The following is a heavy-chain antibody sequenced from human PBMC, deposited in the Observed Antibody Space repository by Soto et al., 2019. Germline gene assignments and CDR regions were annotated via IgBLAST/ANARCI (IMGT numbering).Heavy chain of an antibody. D-gene: IGHD6-6*01. CDR2: ISSNGVGT. CDR1: GFTLSGYA. CDR3: ARRARPDFYYMDV. J-gene: IGHJ6*03. V-gene: IGHV3-64*01. Sequence: QPGGSLSLSCAASGFTLSGYAMDWVRQAPGKGLEYVSGISSNGVGTYYANSVQGRFTISRDNSKNTVYLQMGSLRPEDMAVYYCARRARPDFYYMDVWGKGTTVTVS.